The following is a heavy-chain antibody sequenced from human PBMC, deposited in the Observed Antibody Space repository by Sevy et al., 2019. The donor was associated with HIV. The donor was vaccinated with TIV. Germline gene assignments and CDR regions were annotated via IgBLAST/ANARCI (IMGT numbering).Heavy chain of an antibody. J-gene: IGHJ4*02. CDR1: HYSIRSAYQ. D-gene: IGHD4-17*01. CDR3: VEDKNDYGGSYFES. Sequence: SETLSLTCAVSHYSIRSAYQWGWIRQSPGKGLEWIGSIYTRGSAFYNTSLKSRLSISVDMSKNHFSLNRRTVTAADTAVYYCVEDKNDYGGSYFESWGPGTLVTVSS. V-gene: IGHV4-38-2*01. CDR2: IYTRGSA.